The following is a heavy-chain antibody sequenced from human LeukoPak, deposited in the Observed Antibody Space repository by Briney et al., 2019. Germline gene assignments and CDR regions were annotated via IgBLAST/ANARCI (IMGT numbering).Heavy chain of an antibody. CDR2: IHPNSGGT. Sequence: ASVRVSFKASGYTFTGYYMHWVRQAPGQGLEWMGWIHPNSGGTISAQKFQGRVTMTRDTSISTAYMELSGLRSDDTAVYYCASERLNNAFDIWGQGTMVTVSS. CDR3: ASERLNNAFDI. CDR1: GYTFTGYY. V-gene: IGHV1-2*02. D-gene: IGHD2-8*01. J-gene: IGHJ3*02.